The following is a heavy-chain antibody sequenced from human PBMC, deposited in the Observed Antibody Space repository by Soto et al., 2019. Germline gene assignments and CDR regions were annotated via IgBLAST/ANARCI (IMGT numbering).Heavy chain of an antibody. Sequence: EVQLLESGGGLVQPGGSLRLSCAASGFTFSSYAMSWVRQAPGKGLEWVSLISGSGGSTYYADSVKGRFTISRDNSKNNLYLQMKRLRGEDKAVYLCSKHAGGTGPDYWGQGTLVTVSS. CDR1: GFTFSSYA. J-gene: IGHJ4*02. CDR2: ISGSGGST. D-gene: IGHD6-25*01. V-gene: IGHV3-23*01. CDR3: SKHAGGTGPDY.